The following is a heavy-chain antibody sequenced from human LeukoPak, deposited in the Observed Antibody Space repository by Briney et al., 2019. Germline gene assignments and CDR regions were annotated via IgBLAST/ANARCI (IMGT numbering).Heavy chain of an antibody. V-gene: IGHV1-2*02. CDR1: GYTFTGYY. J-gene: IGHJ5*02. CDR3: ARGLLSVYYYGSGSSKNWFDP. D-gene: IGHD3-10*01. Sequence: ASVKVSCKASGYTFTGYYMRWVRQAPGQGLEWMGWINPNSGGTNYAQKFQGRVTMTRDTSISTAYMELSRLRSDDTAVYYCARGLLSVYYYGSGSSKNWFDPWGQGTLVTVSS. CDR2: INPNSGGT.